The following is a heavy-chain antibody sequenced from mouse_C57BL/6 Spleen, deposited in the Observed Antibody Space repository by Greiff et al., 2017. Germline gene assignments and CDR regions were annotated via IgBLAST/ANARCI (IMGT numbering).Heavy chain of an antibody. CDR3: ARGDYGSSYWYFGV. CDR1: GYTFTSYW. Sequence: QVQLQQPGAELVRPGTSVKLSCKASGYTFTSYWMHWVKQRPGQGLEWIGVIDPSDSYTNYNQKFKGKATLTVDTSSSTAYMQLSSLTSEDSAVYYGARGDYGSSYWYFGVWGTGTTVTVSS. J-gene: IGHJ1*03. CDR2: IDPSDSYT. D-gene: IGHD1-1*01. V-gene: IGHV1-59*01.